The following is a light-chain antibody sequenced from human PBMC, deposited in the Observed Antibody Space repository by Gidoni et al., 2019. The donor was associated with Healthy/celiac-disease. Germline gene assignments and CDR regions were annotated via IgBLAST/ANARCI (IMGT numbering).Light chain of an antibody. CDR3: SSYTSSSTLL. J-gene: IGLJ2*01. Sequence: QSALTQPASVDGYPGQSITISCTGTSSDVGGYNYVSWYQQHPGKSPQLLIYEVSNRPSGVPDRFSGSKSGNTASLTISGLQAEDEADYYCSSYTSSSTLLFGGGTKLTVL. CDR1: SSDVGGYNY. CDR2: EVS. V-gene: IGLV2-14*01.